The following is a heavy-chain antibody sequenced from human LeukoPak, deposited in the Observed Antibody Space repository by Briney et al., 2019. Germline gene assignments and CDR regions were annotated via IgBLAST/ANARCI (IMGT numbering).Heavy chain of an antibody. D-gene: IGHD2-2*01. CDR2: ISGSGGST. CDR3: AKGYCSSTSCYARFQH. V-gene: IGHV3-23*01. J-gene: IGHJ1*01. Sequence: GGSLRLSCAASGFTFSSYAMHWVRQAPGKGLEWVSAISGSGGSTYYADSVKGRFTISRDNSKNTLYLQMNSLRAEDTAVYYCAKGYCSSTSCYARFQHWGQGTLVTVSS. CDR1: GFTFSSYA.